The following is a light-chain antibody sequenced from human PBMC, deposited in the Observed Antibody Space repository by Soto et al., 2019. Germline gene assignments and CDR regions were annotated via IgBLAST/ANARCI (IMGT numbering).Light chain of an antibody. V-gene: IGKV3-20*01. Sequence: EIVLTQSPATLSLSPGERATLSCRASQSVSSSYVACYQQKPGQAPRLLIYGASSRATGIPNWFSGSGSGTDFTITSSRLEPEDFAVYYYQKYGDSRAFGQGTKVEIK. CDR1: QSVSSSY. CDR2: GAS. J-gene: IGKJ1*01. CDR3: QKYGDSRA.